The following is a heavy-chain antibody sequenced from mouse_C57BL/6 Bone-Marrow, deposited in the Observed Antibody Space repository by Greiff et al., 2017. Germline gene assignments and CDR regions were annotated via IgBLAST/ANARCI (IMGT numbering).Heavy chain of an antibody. CDR3: ARSGDYYGSSHWYFGV. V-gene: IGHV1-54*01. CDR1: GYAFTNYL. J-gene: IGHJ1*03. D-gene: IGHD1-1*01. CDR2: INPGSGGT. Sequence: QVQLQQSGAELVRPGTSVKVSCKASGYAFTNYLIEWVKQRPGQGLEWIGVINPGSGGTNYNEKFKGKATLTADKSSSTAYMQRSSLTSEDSAVSFCARSGDYYGSSHWYFGVWGTGTTVTVAS.